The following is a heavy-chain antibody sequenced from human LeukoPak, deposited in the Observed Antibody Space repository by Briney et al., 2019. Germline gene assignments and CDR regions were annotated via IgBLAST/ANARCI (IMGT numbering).Heavy chain of an antibody. CDR3: AKFEFGF. D-gene: IGHD3-16*01. V-gene: IGHV3-23*01. J-gene: IGHJ4*02. CDR1: GFTFSSYV. Sequence: PGGPLGLSCAVSGFTFSSYVMSWVRQAPGKGLEWVSAISGSGGSTYYADSVKGRFTISRDNSKNTLYLQMNSLRDEDTAVYYCAKFEFGFWGQGTLVTVSS. CDR2: ISGSGGST.